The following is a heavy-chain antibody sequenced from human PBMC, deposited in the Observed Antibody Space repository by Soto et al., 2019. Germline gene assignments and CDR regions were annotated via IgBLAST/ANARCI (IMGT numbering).Heavy chain of an antibody. CDR3: ARERTSMIVVGTTDY. CDR1: GFTFSSYW. Sequence: GGSLRLSCAASGFTFSSYWMHWVRQAPGKGLAWVPRINSDGSSTSYADSVKGRFTISRDNAKNTLYLQMNSLRAEDTAVYYCARERTSMIVVGTTDYWGQGTLVTVSS. D-gene: IGHD3-22*01. J-gene: IGHJ4*02. CDR2: INSDGSST. V-gene: IGHV3-74*01.